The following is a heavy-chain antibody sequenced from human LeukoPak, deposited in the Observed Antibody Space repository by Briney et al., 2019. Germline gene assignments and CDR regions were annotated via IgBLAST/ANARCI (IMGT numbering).Heavy chain of an antibody. Sequence: GGSLRLSCAASGFTFSSYGMHWVRQAPGKGLEWVAVISYDGSNKCYADSVKGRLTISRDNAKNSLYLQMNSLKTEDTAVYYCTTDIVVVVASLYYFDYWGQGTLVTVSS. CDR1: GFTFSSYG. J-gene: IGHJ4*02. D-gene: IGHD2-15*01. CDR3: TTDIVVVVASLYYFDY. CDR2: ISYDGSNK. V-gene: IGHV3-30*03.